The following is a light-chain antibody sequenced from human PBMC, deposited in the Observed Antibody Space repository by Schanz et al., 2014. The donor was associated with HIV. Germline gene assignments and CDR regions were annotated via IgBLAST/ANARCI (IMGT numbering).Light chain of an antibody. CDR3: AAWDDSLSGLV. Sequence: QPVLTQPPSVSGAPGQTVTISCTGSSSNIGAGFDLHWYQHLPGTAPKLLIYGNSNRPSGVPDRFSGSKSGTSASLAITGLQAEDEADYYCAAWDDSLSGLVFGGGTKVTVL. CDR2: GNS. V-gene: IGLV1-40*01. CDR1: SSNIGAGFD. J-gene: IGLJ2*01.